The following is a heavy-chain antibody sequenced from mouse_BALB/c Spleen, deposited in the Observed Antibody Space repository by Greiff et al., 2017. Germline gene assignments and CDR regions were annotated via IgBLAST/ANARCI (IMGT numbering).Heavy chain of an antibody. V-gene: IGHV1-14*01. J-gene: IGHJ4*01. CDR2: INPYNDGT. CDR3: ARWGYYGNFYYAMDY. CDR1: GYTFTSYV. Sequence: EVQLQQSGPELVKPGASVKMSCKASGYTFTSYVMHWVKQKPGQGLEWIGYINPYNDGTKYNEKFKGKATLTSDKSSSTAYMQFNSLTSEDSAVYYCARWGYYGNFYYAMDYWGQGTSVTVSS. D-gene: IGHD2-1*01.